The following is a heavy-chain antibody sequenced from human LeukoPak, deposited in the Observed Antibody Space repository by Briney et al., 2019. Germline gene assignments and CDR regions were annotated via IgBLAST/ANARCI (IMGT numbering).Heavy chain of an antibody. CDR2: IIPIFGTA. CDR1: GGTFSSYA. CDR3: ASPADDYGDYRQAYYFDY. D-gene: IGHD4-17*01. Sequence: SVKVSCKASGGTFSSYAISWVRQAPGQGLEWMGGIIPIFGTANYAQKLQGRVTITADKSTSTAYMELSSLRSEDTAVYYCASPADDYGDYRQAYYFDYWGQGTLVTVSS. J-gene: IGHJ4*02. V-gene: IGHV1-69*06.